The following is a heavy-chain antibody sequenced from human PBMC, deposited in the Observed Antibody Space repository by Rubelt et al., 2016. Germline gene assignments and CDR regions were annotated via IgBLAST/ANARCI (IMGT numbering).Heavy chain of an antibody. D-gene: IGHD3-22*01. CDR3: ARFRGYYDSRDAFDI. V-gene: IGHV4-59*01. CDR1: GGSISSYY. Sequence: TLSLTCTVSGGSISSYYWRWIRQPPGKGLEWIGYIYYRGSTNYNPSLKSRVTISVDTSKNQFSLKLRSVTAADTAVYYFARFRGYYDSRDAFDIWGQGTMATVSS. CDR2: IYYRGST. J-gene: IGHJ3*02.